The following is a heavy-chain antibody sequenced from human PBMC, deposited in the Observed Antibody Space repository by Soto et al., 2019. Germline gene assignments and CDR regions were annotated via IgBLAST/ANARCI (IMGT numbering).Heavy chain of an antibody. Sequence: SETLSLTCAVSGGSISSSNWWSWVRQPPGKGLEWIGEIYHSGSTNYNPSLKSRVTISVDKSKNQFSLKLSSVTAADTAVYYCARDHGGYCSGGSCRKNFDYWGQGTLVTVSS. D-gene: IGHD2-15*01. CDR3: ARDHGGYCSGGSCRKNFDY. J-gene: IGHJ4*02. CDR2: IYHSGST. V-gene: IGHV4-4*02. CDR1: GGSISSSNW.